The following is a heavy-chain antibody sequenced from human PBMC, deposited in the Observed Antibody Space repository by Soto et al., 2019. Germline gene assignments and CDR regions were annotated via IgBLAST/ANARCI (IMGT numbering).Heavy chain of an antibody. CDR3: ARTGVFYYYGMDV. V-gene: IGHV3-30*03. J-gene: IGHJ6*02. Sequence: LRLSCAASGFTFSSYGMHWVRQAPGKRLEWVAVISYDGSNKYYADSVKGRFTISRDNSKNTLYLQMNSLRAEDTAVYYCARTGVFYYYGMDVWGQGTTVTVSS. D-gene: IGHD1-1*01. CDR2: ISYDGSNK. CDR1: GFTFSSYG.